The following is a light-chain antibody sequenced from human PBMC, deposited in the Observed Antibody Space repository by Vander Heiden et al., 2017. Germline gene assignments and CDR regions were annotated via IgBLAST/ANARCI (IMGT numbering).Light chain of an antibody. CDR2: AAS. CDR1: QRISSY. J-gene: IGKJ1*01. V-gene: IGKV1-39*01. Sequence: DIQMTQSPSSLSAFVGDKVTVTCRASQRISSYLNWYQQKPGKAPKLLIYAASNLQSGFPSRFSGSGSGTDFTLTISSLQPEDFATYYRQQSYTTPPEKTFGPGTKVEIK. CDR3: QQSYTTPPEKT.